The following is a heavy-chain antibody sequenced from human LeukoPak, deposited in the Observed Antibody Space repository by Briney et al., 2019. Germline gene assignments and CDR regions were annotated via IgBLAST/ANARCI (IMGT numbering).Heavy chain of an antibody. D-gene: IGHD6-19*01. CDR3: AKDTRQWPTAWSY. V-gene: IGHV3-23*01. CDR2: ISGSGGST. Sequence: GGSLRLSCAASGFTFSSYAMSWVGQAPGKGLEWVSAISGSGGSTYYADSVKGRFTISRDNSKNTLYLQMNSLRAEDTAVYYCAKDTRQWPTAWSYWGQGTLVTVSS. CDR1: GFTFSSYA. J-gene: IGHJ4*02.